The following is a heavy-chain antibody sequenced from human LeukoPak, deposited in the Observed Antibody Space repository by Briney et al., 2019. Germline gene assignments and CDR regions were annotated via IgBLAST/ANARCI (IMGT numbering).Heavy chain of an antibody. CDR3: ARSERWLHVDY. J-gene: IGHJ4*02. D-gene: IGHD5-24*01. V-gene: IGHV3-7*01. CDR2: IKQDGSEK. Sequence: PGGSLRLSCAASGFDFSDHGMHWVRQAPGKGLEWVANIKQDGSEKYYVDSVKGRFTISRDNAKNSLYLQMNSLRAEDTAVYYCARSERWLHVDYWGQGTLVTVSS. CDR1: GFDFSDHG.